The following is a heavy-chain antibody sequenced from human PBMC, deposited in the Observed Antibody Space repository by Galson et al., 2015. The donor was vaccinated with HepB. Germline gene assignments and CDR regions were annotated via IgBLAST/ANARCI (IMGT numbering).Heavy chain of an antibody. Sequence: SVKVSCKASGGTFSSYAISWVRQAPGQGLEWMGRIIPILGIANYAQKFQGRVTITADKSTSTAYMELSSLRSEDTAVYYCARDLGVLRYRANTTPAPPPFDYWGQGTLVTVSS. V-gene: IGHV1-69*04. CDR2: IIPILGIA. D-gene: IGHD3-9*01. CDR1: GGTFSSYA. J-gene: IGHJ4*02. CDR3: ARDLGVLRYRANTTPAPPPFDY.